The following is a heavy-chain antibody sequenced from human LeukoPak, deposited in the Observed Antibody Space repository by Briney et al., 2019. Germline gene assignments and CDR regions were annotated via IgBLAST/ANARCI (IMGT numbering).Heavy chain of an antibody. CDR1: GFTFSSYG. J-gene: IGHJ4*02. CDR3: AKVDIVATIDAGRLVDY. D-gene: IGHD5-12*01. V-gene: IGHV3-30*18. Sequence: SLRLSCAASGFTFSSYGMQWFRQAPDKGLEWVAAISNDGSNKYYADSVKGRFTISRDNSKNTLYLQMNSLRAEDTAVYYCAKVDIVATIDAGRLVDYWGQGTLVTVSS. CDR2: ISNDGSNK.